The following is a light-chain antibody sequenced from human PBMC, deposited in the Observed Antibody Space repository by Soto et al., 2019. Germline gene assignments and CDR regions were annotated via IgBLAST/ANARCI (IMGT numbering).Light chain of an antibody. J-gene: IGLJ1*01. V-gene: IGLV2-14*01. CDR3: SSYTSSSLYV. CDR2: DVS. Sequence: QSALTQPASVSGYPGQSITISCTGTSSDFGGYNYVSWYQQHPGKAPKLMMYDVSNRPSGVSNRFSGSKSGNTASLTISGLQAEDEADYYCSSYTSSSLYVFGTGTKLTVL. CDR1: SSDFGGYNY.